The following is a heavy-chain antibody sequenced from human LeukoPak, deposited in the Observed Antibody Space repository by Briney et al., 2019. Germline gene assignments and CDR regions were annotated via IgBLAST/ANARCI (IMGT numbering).Heavy chain of an antibody. J-gene: IGHJ6*02. V-gene: IGHV3-23*01. CDR3: AKEGPLLWFGELLGPYGMDV. CDR2: ISGSGGST. D-gene: IGHD3-10*01. Sequence: GGSLRLSCAASGFTFSSYAMSWVRQAPGKGLAWVSAISGSGGSTYYEDSVKGRFTISRDNSKNTLYLQMNSLRAEDTAVYYCAKEGPLLWFGELLGPYGMDVWGQGTTVTVSS. CDR1: GFTFSSYA.